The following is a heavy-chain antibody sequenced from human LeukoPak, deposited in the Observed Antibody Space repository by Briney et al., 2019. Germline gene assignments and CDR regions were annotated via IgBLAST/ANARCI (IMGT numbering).Heavy chain of an antibody. CDR1: GFTFYSYG. Sequence: GGSLRLSCAASGFTFYSYGMHWVRQAPGKGLEWVALISYNGRNNYYADSVKGRFTISRDNSKNTLYLQVSSLRTEDTAVYFCAKDNRGYFDFWGQGTLVTVPS. V-gene: IGHV3-30*18. J-gene: IGHJ4*02. CDR2: ISYNGRNN. CDR3: AKDNRGYFDF. D-gene: IGHD3-16*01.